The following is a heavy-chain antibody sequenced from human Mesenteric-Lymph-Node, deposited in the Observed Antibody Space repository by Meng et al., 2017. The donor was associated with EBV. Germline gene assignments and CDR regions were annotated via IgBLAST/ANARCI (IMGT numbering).Heavy chain of an antibody. D-gene: IGHD3-22*01. CDR2: ISAYNGDT. CDR3: AREGGYYYNYDY. Sequence: QGQLEQSGAGVKTPGAAVKVSCKASGAFTGYYIYWVRQAPGQGLEWMGLISAYNGDTNYAQKFQGRVTMTTDTSTGTAYMELGSLRSDDTAVYYRAREGGYYYNYDYWGQGTLVTVSS. V-gene: IGHV1-18*04. J-gene: IGHJ4*02. CDR1: GAFTGYY.